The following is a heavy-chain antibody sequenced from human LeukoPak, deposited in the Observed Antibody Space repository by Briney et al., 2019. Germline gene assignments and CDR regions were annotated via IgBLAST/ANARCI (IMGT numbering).Heavy chain of an antibody. CDR3: AREFRPYLRYEIDY. V-gene: IGHV3-7*01. D-gene: IGHD1-14*01. Sequence: PGGSLRLSCAASGFTFSSYWMSWVRQAPGKGLEWVANIKQDGSEKYYVDSVKGRFTISRDNAKNSLYLQMNSLRAEDTAVYYCAREFRPYLRYEIDYWGQGTLVTVSS. J-gene: IGHJ4*02. CDR1: GFTFSSYW. CDR2: IKQDGSEK.